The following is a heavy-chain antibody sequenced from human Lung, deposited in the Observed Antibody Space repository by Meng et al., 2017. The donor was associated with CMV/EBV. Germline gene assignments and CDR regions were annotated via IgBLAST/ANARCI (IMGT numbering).Heavy chain of an antibody. V-gene: IGHV3-48*03. CDR2: ISSSGSTI. J-gene: IGHJ4*02. CDR3: AREYGSSSAFDY. CDR1: RFTFSSYE. D-gene: IGHD6-6*01. Sequence: SCAASRFTFSSYEMNWVRQAPGKGLEWVSYISSSGSTIYYADSVKGRFTISRDNAKNSLYLQMNSLRAEDTAVYYCAREYGSSSAFDYWCQGTLVTVSS.